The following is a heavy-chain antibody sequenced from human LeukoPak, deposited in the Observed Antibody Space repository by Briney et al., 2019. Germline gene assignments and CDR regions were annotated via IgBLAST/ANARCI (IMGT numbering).Heavy chain of an antibody. D-gene: IGHD6-13*01. CDR1: GFTFSNAW. CDR3: TTHSSSYYYGMDV. V-gene: IGHV3-15*01. CDR2: IKSKTDGGTT. Sequence: GGSLRLSCAASGFTFSNAWMSWVRQAPGKGLEWVGRIKSKTDGGTTDYAAPVKGRFAISRDDSKNTLYLQMNSLKTEDTAVYYCTTHSSSYYYGMDVWGQGTTVTVSS. J-gene: IGHJ6*02.